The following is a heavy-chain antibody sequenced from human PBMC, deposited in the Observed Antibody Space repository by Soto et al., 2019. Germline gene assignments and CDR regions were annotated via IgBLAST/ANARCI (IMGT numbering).Heavy chain of an antibody. CDR1: GFTFSSYA. CDR2: ISYDGSNK. D-gene: IGHD3-3*01. CDR3: ALLFGVVIKFDY. J-gene: IGHJ4*02. V-gene: IGHV3-30-3*01. Sequence: GGSLRLSCAASGFTFSSYAMHWVRQAPGKGLEWVAVISYDGSNKYYADSVKGRFTISRDNSKNTLYLQMNSLRAEDTAVYYCALLFGVVIKFDYWGQGTLVTVSS.